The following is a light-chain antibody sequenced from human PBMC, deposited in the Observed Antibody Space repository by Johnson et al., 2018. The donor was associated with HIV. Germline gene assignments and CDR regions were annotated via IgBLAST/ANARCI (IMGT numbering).Light chain of an antibody. V-gene: IGLV1-51*02. CDR3: GTWDSSLSAYV. J-gene: IGLJ1*01. CDR1: SSNIGNNY. Sequence: QSMLTQPPSVSAAPGQKVTISCSGSSSNIGNNYVSWYQQLPGTAPKLLIYENNKRPSGIPDRFSGSKSGTSATLGITGLQTGDEADYYCGTWDSSLSAYVFGPGTKFTVL. CDR2: ENN.